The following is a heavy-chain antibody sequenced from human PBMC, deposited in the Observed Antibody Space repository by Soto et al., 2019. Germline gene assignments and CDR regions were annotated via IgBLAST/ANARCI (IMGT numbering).Heavy chain of an antibody. D-gene: IGHD2-2*01. V-gene: IGHV1-3*01. CDR3: ARVRVAWQDIVVVPAAMGGWFDP. CDR1: GYTFTSYA. J-gene: IGHJ5*02. Sequence: ASVKVSCKASGYTFTSYAMHWVRQAPGQRLEWMGWINAGNGNTKYSQKFQGRVTITRDTSASTAYMELSSLRSEDTAVYYCARVRVAWQDIVVVPAAMGGWFDPWGQGTLVTVSS. CDR2: INAGNGNT.